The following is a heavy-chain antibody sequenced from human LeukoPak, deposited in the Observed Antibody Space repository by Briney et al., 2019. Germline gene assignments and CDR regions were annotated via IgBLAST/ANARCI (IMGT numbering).Heavy chain of an antibody. CDR2: INHSGST. J-gene: IGHJ6*02. D-gene: IGHD5-24*01. CDR3: ARPKRRDGYSIGWYYYGMDV. Sequence: SETLSLTCAVYGGSFSGYYWSWIRQPPGKGLEWIGEINHSGSTNYNPSLKSRVTISVDTSKDRFSLKLTSVTAADTAVYYCARPKRRDGYSIGWYYYGMDVWGQGTTVTVSS. CDR1: GGSFSGYY. V-gene: IGHV4-34*01.